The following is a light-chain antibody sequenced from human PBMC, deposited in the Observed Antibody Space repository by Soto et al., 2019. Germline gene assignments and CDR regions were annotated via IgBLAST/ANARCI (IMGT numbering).Light chain of an antibody. CDR3: QQYKSWPPLT. J-gene: IGKJ4*01. V-gene: IGKV3-15*01. Sequence: DIVMTQSPAILSVSLGERATLSCLASQSISDNLAWYQQRSGQAPMLLIYVASTRATGVPARFSGSGSGTEFTLTISSLQSDDFAIYYCQQYKSWPPLTFGGGTKVE. CDR1: QSISDN. CDR2: VAS.